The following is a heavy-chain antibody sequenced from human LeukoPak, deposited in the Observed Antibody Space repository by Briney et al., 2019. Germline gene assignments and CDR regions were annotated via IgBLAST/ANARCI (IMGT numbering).Heavy chain of an antibody. Sequence: ETLSLTCTVSGGSISSSSYYWGWIRQPPGKGLEWMANIKQDGSEKYYVDSVKGRFTISRDNAKNSLYLQMNSLGAEDTAVYYCARARFYSSSTYYYYMDVWGKGTTVTVSS. V-gene: IGHV3-7*01. CDR2: IKQDGSEK. D-gene: IGHD6-6*01. CDR1: GGSISSSSYY. J-gene: IGHJ6*03. CDR3: ARARFYSSSTYYYYMDV.